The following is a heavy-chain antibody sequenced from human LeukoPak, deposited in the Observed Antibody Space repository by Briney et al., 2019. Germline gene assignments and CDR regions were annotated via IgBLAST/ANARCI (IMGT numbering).Heavy chain of an antibody. CDR2: ISYSGTT. V-gene: IGHV4-39*01. J-gene: IGHJ4*02. CDR3: ARLGSRYCSGGNCSPV. D-gene: IGHD2-15*01. CDR1: GGSISSSSYY. Sequence: SETLSLTCTVSGGSISSSSYYWGWIRQPPGKGLESIGSISYSGTTYYNPSLKSRVTKSVDTSKNQFSLKLSSVTAADTAVYYCARLGSRYCSGGNCSPVWGQGTLVTVSS.